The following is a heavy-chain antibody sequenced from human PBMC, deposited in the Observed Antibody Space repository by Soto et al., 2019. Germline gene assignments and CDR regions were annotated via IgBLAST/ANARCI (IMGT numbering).Heavy chain of an antibody. CDR2: IWYDGSNK. CDR3: ARGLRGSSFYGMDV. V-gene: IGHV3-33*01. D-gene: IGHD2-15*01. Sequence: QVQLVESGGGVVQPGRSLRLSCAASGFTFSLYGMHWVRQAPGKGLEWVAVIWYDGSNKFYADSVKGRFTISRDNSTNTLYLQMNSLRDEDTAVYYCARGLRGSSFYGMDVWGQGTTVIVSS. CDR1: GFTFSLYG. J-gene: IGHJ6*02.